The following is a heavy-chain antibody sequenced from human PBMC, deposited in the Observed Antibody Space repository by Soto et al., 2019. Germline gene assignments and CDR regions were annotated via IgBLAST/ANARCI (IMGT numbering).Heavy chain of an antibody. V-gene: IGHV4-31*03. J-gene: IGHJ4*02. CDR2: IYYSGST. CDR1: GGSISSGGYY. D-gene: IGHD3-22*01. CDR3: ARVGHYYDSSGYSPFDY. Sequence: TSETLSLTCTVSGGSISSGGYYWSWIRQHPGKGLEWIGYIYYSGSTYYNPSLKSRVTISVDTSKNQFSLKLSSVTAADTAVYYCARVGHYYDSSGYSPFDYWGQGTLVTVSS.